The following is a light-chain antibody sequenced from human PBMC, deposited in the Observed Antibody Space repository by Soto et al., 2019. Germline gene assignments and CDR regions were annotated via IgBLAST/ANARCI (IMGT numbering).Light chain of an antibody. V-gene: IGKV4-1*01. CDR3: QQYHSDPLT. CDR1: QSLLSNRQNY. CDR2: WAS. J-gene: IGKJ5*01. Sequence: DIVMTQSPDSLAVSLGERATIECKSSQSLLSNRQNYLAWFQQKQGQPPELLIYWASTRESGVPDRLSGSGSETDFTVVITSLQAEVSAVYYCQQYHSDPLTFGQGTRLEIK.